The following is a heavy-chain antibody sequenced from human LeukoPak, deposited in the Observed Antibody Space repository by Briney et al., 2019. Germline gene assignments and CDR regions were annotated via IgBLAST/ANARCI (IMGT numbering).Heavy chain of an antibody. V-gene: IGHV3-23*01. J-gene: IGHJ4*02. CDR3: AKDRLLNCRGDCYIFDY. D-gene: IGHD2-21*02. CDR2: ISGSGDST. CDR1: GFTLRSYV. Sequence: GGSLRLSCVASGFTLRSYVMNWVRQTPGRGLEWVSSISGSGDSTFYADSVKGRFSISRDNSKNTLYLQVNGLRTEDTAVYYCAKDRLLNCRGDCYIFDYWGQGTVVTVSS.